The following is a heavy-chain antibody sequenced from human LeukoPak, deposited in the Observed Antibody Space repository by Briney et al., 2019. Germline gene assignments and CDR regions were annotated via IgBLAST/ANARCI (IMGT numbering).Heavy chain of an antibody. V-gene: IGHV5-51*01. CDR3: ARHFHYGDYTHDAFDI. CDR1: GYPFSNYW. D-gene: IGHD4-17*01. Sequence: GESLKISCMGSGYPFSNYWIGWVRQMPGKGLEWMGIIYPGDSDTRYSPSFQGQVTISADKPISTAYLQWSSLKASDTAMYYCARHFHYGDYTHDAFDIWGQGTMVTVSS. CDR2: IYPGDSDT. J-gene: IGHJ3*02.